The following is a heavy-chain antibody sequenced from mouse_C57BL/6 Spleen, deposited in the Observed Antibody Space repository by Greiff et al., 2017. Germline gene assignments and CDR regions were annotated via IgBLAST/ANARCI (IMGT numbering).Heavy chain of an antibody. D-gene: IGHD1-1*01. CDR1: GFTFSDYY. CDR3: ARGGYYGSSLFDY. Sequence: DVHLVESGGGLVQPGGSLKLSCAASGFTFSDYYMYWVRQTPEKRLEWVAYISNGGGSTYYPDTVKGRFTISRDNAKNTLYLKMRRLKSEDTAMYDCARGGYYGSSLFDYWGQGTTLTVSS. J-gene: IGHJ2*01. CDR2: ISNGGGST. V-gene: IGHV5-12*01.